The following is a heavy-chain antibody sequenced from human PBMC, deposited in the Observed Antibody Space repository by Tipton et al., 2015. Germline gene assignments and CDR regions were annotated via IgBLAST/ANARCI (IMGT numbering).Heavy chain of an antibody. CDR3: ARQRDDYFDL. V-gene: IGHV5-51*01. CDR1: GYTFTNYW. CDR2: IYPGDSDA. J-gene: IGHJ4*02. D-gene: IGHD2-21*02. Sequence: QLVQSGAEVKKPGESLRISCKASGYTFTNYWIGWVRQMPGKGLEWMGIIYPGDSDARVSPSFQGQVTISADKSISTAYLQWSSLRASDSAMFYCARQRDDYFDLWGQGALVTFSA.